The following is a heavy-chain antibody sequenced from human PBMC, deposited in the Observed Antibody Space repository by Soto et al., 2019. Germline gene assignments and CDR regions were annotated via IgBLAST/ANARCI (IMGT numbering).Heavy chain of an antibody. CDR1: GYTFTSYY. Sequence: QVQLVQSGAEVKKPGASVKVSCKASGYTFTSYYMHWVRQAPGQGLEWMGIINPSGTTTDYAQKFQGRVTMTRDTSTSTYYMELSSLRSEDTAVYSCARPQIASRYYYGMDVWGQGTTVTVSS. D-gene: IGHD2-2*01. CDR2: INPSGTTT. V-gene: IGHV1-46*01. J-gene: IGHJ6*02. CDR3: ARPQIASRYYYGMDV.